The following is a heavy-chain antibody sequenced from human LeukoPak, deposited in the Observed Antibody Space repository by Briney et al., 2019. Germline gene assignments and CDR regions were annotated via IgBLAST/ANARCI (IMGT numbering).Heavy chain of an antibody. Sequence: EASVKVSCTASGYTFTGYYMHWVRQAPGQGLEWMGGIIPIFGTANYAQKFQGRVTITADESTSTAYMELSSLRSEDTAVYYCAMDSSGQQEPHWYFDLWGRGTLVTVSS. CDR1: GYTFTGYY. D-gene: IGHD3-22*01. CDR2: IIPIFGTA. J-gene: IGHJ2*01. V-gene: IGHV1-69*13. CDR3: AMDSSGQQEPHWYFDL.